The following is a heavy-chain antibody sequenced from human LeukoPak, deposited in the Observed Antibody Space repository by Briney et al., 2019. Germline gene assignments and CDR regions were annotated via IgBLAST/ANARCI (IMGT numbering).Heavy chain of an antibody. J-gene: IGHJ4*02. CDR1: GGSFSGYY. D-gene: IGHD6-6*01. Sequence: SETLSLTCTVSGGSFSGYYWTWIRQPPGKGLEWIGYIYSSGSTNYNPSLKSRVTISVDTSKNQFSLRLSSVTAADTAVYYCARHRYTSSSSYLDFWGQGTLVTVSS. CDR3: ARHRYTSSSSYLDF. V-gene: IGHV4-59*08. CDR2: IYSSGST.